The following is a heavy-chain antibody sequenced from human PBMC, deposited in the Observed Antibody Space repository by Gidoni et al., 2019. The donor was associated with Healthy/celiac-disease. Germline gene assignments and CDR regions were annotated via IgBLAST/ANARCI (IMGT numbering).Heavy chain of an antibody. CDR1: GFPFSSYG. D-gene: IGHD1-26*01. Sequence: QVQLVESGGGVVQPGRSLRLSCAASGFPFSSYGMHWVRQAPGKGLEWVAVISYDGSNKYYADSVKGRFTISRDNSKNTLYLQMNSLRAEDTAVYYCAKDIGRSDYWGQGTLVTVSS. J-gene: IGHJ4*02. CDR2: ISYDGSNK. CDR3: AKDIGRSDY. V-gene: IGHV3-30*18.